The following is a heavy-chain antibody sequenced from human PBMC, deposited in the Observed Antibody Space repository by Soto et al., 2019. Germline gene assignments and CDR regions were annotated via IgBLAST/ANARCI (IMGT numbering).Heavy chain of an antibody. D-gene: IGHD6-19*01. V-gene: IGHV3-23*01. Sequence: EVQLLESGGGLVQTGRSLRLSCAASGFTFSSYAMNWVRQAPGKGLEWVSAMSGTGGSTYYADYLKGRFTISRDNSKNTLYLQMYSLRVEDTAVFYCAKAGFSSGWSPSYFDYWGQGTLVTVSS. CDR1: GFTFSSYA. CDR2: MSGTGGST. J-gene: IGHJ4*02. CDR3: AKAGFSSGWSPSYFDY.